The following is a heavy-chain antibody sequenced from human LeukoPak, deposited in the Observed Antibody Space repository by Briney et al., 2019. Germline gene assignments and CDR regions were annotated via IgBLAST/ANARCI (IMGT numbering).Heavy chain of an antibody. D-gene: IGHD2-2*01. CDR2: IYYSGST. Sequence: SSETLSLTCTVSGGSISSTSYYWGWLRQPPGKGLEWIGTIYYSGSTYYNPSLKSRVTISVDTSKNQFSLKLSSVTAADTAVYYCARGYCSSTSCFPPEFDYWGQGTLVTVSS. CDR3: ARGYCSSTSCFPPEFDY. J-gene: IGHJ4*02. V-gene: IGHV4-39*07. CDR1: GGSISSTSYY.